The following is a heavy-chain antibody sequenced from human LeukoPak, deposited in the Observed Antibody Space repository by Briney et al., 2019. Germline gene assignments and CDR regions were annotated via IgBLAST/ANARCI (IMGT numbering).Heavy chain of an antibody. Sequence: GGSLRLSCVASGFTFGNYGMNWVRQAPGKGLEFVSSISGSDGSTHYADSMKGRFTISRDISKNTLYLQMNSLRAEGTAVYYCVRDDDRPDNGLDYWGQGTLVTVSS. CDR3: VRDDDRPDNGLDY. CDR1: GFTFGNYG. J-gene: IGHJ4*02. D-gene: IGHD3-22*01. CDR2: ISGSDGST. V-gene: IGHV3-23*01.